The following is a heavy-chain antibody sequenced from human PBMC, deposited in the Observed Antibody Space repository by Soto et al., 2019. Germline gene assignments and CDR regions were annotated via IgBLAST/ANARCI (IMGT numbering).Heavy chain of an antibody. CDR1: GGSISQYY. CDR3: ARGPGGFGDFSLDY. D-gene: IGHD3-10*01. V-gene: IGHV4-4*07. Sequence: QVQLHESGPGLVKPSETLSLSCGVSGGSISQYYWSWIRQPDGKGLEWIGRIYSGGSTNYNPSLESRVTMSVDTSKNKFSLKLSSVTAADTALYYCARGPGGFGDFSLDYWGQGTLVTVSS. CDR2: IYSGGST. J-gene: IGHJ4*02.